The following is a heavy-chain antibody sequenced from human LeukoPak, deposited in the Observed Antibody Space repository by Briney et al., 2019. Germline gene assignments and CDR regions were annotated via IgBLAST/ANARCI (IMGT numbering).Heavy chain of an antibody. J-gene: IGHJ4*02. CDR1: GGSISGFY. CDR2: IYPSGGT. CDR3: AREYGDLDS. Sequence: ESSETLSLTCIVSGGSISGFYWSWIRQPAGKGLEWIGRIYPSGGTNYNPSLKSRVTMSTDTSKNQFSLKLRSVTAADTAVYYCAREYGDLDSWGQGTLVTVSS. V-gene: IGHV4-4*07. D-gene: IGHD4-17*01.